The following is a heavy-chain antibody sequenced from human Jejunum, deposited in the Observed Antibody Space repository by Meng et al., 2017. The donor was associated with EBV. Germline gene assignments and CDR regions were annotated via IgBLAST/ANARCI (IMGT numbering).Heavy chain of an antibody. Sequence: QLQESGPRLERPSGTLSLTCVVSGGSLSDNDWWSWVRQPPGKGLEWLGEIYHGGGTNYNPSLESRVTISVDKSKNQFSLKLNSVTVADTAVYYCAGNGYYALEYWGPGILVTVSS. CDR3: AGNGYYALEY. CDR2: IYHGGGT. D-gene: IGHD3-22*01. J-gene: IGHJ4*02. V-gene: IGHV4-4*02. CDR1: GGSLSDNDW.